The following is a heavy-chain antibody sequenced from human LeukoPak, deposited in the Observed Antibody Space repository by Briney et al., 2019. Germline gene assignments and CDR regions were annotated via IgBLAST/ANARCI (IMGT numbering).Heavy chain of an antibody. CDR2: IYTSGST. D-gene: IGHD4-11*01. V-gene: IGHV4-4*07. CDR1: GGSISSYY. J-gene: IGHJ4*02. CDR3: ARGPTTVPATYYFDY. Sequence: SETLSLTCTVSGGSISSYYWSWIRQPAGKGLEWIGRIYTSGSTNYNPSLKSRVTISVDTSKNQFSLKLSSVTAADTAVYYCARGPTTVPATYYFDYWGQGTLVTVSS.